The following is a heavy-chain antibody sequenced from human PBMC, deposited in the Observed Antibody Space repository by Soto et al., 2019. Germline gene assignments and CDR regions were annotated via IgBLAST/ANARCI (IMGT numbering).Heavy chain of an antibody. J-gene: IGHJ4*02. V-gene: IGHV2-5*01. CDR3: VNTGYSYDPFGY. Sequence: QITLKESGPALVKPTQTLTLTCTFSGFSLTTYGVGVGWIRQPPGKALEWLALIFWNDDERYSPSLKSRLTITKDTSKNQVVLTMTTLDPVDTATYYCVNTGYSYDPFGYWGRGTLVTVSS. D-gene: IGHD5-18*01. CDR2: IFWNDDE. CDR1: GFSLTTYGVG.